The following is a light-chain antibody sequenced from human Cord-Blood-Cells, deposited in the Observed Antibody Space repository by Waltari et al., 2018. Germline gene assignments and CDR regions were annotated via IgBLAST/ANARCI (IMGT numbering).Light chain of an antibody. J-gene: IGKJ4*01. Sequence: EILFTQSPATLSLSPGERATLSCRASQGVSSYLAWYQQKPGQAPRLLIYDASNRATGIPARFSGSGSGTDFTLTISSLEPEDFAVYYCQQRSNWGLTFGGGTKVEIK. CDR1: QGVSSY. V-gene: IGKV3-11*01. CDR2: DAS. CDR3: QQRSNWGLT.